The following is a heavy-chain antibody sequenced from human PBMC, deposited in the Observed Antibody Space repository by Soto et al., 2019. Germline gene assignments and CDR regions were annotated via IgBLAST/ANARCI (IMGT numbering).Heavy chain of an antibody. CDR1: GFTFSGSA. CDR2: IRSKANSYAT. V-gene: IGHV3-73*01. CDR3: TSGPDYQKDTAMVYDDY. Sequence: GESLKISCAASGFTFSGSAMHWVRQASGKGLEWVGRIRSKANSYATAYAASVKGRFTISRDDSKNTAYLQMNSLKTEDTAVYYCTSGPDYQKDTAMVYDDYWGQGTLVTVSS. J-gene: IGHJ4*02. D-gene: IGHD5-18*01.